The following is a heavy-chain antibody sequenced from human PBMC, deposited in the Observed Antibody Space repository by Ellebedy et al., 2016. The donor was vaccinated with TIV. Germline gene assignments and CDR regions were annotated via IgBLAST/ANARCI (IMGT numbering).Heavy chain of an antibody. Sequence: PGGSLRLSCAASGSTFSGYTMNRVRQAPGKGLEWVSSISNTNSYIYYADSVKGRFTISRDNAKNSLYLQMNSLRAEDTAVYFCAKIELERRFYYYAMDVWGQGTTVTVSS. V-gene: IGHV3-21*01. CDR2: ISNTNSYI. J-gene: IGHJ6*02. CDR1: GSTFSGYT. CDR3: AKIELERRFYYYAMDV. D-gene: IGHD1-1*01.